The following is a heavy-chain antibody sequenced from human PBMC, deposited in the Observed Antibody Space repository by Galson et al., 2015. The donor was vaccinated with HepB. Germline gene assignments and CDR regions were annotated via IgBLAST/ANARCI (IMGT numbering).Heavy chain of an antibody. CDR1: GFTFSSYA. CDR3: AKDRSITMVRGPPLGGFDP. Sequence: SLRLSCAASGFTFSSYAMSWVRQAPGKGLEWVSAISGSGGSTYYADSVKGRFTISRDNSKNTLYLQMNSLRAEDTAVYYCAKDRSITMVRGPPLGGFDPWGQGTLVTVSS. J-gene: IGHJ5*02. V-gene: IGHV3-23*01. D-gene: IGHD3-10*01. CDR2: ISGSGGST.